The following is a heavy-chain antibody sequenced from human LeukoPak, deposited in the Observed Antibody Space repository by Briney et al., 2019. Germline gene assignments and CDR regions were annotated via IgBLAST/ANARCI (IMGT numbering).Heavy chain of an antibody. Sequence: GGSLRLSCAASGFTFSSYAMSWVRQAPGKGLEWVSCIHGSASYNYYADSVKGRFTVSRDSAKNSLYLEMSSLRVEDTAVYYCVRAFGGYDSQRFYYNMDVWGKGTTVTVSS. J-gene: IGHJ6*03. CDR2: IHGSASYN. V-gene: IGHV3-21*06. CDR1: GFTFSSYA. D-gene: IGHD5-12*01. CDR3: VRAFGGYDSQRFYYNMDV.